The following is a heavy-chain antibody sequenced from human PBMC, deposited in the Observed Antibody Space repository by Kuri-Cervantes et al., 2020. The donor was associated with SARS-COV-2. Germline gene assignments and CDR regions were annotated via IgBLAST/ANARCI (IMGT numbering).Heavy chain of an antibody. J-gene: IGHJ4*02. Sequence: ASVQVSCKASGYTFTSYGISWVRQAPGQGLEWMGWISAYNGNTNYAQKLQGRVTITTDTSTSTAYMELRSLRSDDTAVYYCARDNLPQTGTDYWGQGTLVTVSS. CDR1: GYTFTSYG. CDR2: ISAYNGNT. V-gene: IGHV1-18*04. D-gene: IGHD3-9*01. CDR3: ARDNLPQTGTDY.